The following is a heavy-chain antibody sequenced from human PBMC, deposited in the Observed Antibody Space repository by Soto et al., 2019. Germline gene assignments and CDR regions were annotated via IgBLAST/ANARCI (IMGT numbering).Heavy chain of an antibody. Sequence: VQLVESGGGLIQPGEFLRLSCAAFGLTVSGKKYVAWVRQAPGKGLEWVSALYDVDGSFYADSVKGRFTTSSDSSKTTVYLQMNGLRPDDTAVYYCASWHEREHAYDVWGQGTTVTVSS. D-gene: IGHD1-1*01. CDR1: GLTVSGKKY. CDR3: ASWHEREHAYDV. CDR2: LYDVDGS. V-gene: IGHV3-53*01. J-gene: IGHJ3*01.